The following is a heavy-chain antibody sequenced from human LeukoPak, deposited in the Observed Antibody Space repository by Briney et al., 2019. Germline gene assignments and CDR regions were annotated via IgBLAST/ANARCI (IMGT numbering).Heavy chain of an antibody. CDR2: FHPEDGET. J-gene: IGHJ5*02. Sequence: GASVKVSCKVSGYTVTELSMHWVRQSPGKGLEWMGGFHPEDGETIYAQKFQGRVTMTEDTSTDTAYMELSSLRSEDTAVYYCARDYYDSSGYYRSSNWFDPWGQGTLVTVSS. CDR3: ARDYYDSSGYYRSSNWFDP. V-gene: IGHV1-24*01. CDR1: GYTVTELS. D-gene: IGHD3-22*01.